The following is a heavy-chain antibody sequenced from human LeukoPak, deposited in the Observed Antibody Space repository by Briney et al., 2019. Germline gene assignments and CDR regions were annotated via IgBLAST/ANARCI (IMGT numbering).Heavy chain of an antibody. D-gene: IGHD6-19*01. J-gene: IGHJ4*02. Sequence: ASVKVSCKASGYSFTDYYIHWVRQATGQGPEWMGWVYPSGGATKYAQKFQDRVTMTRDTSISTAYLELSGLTSDDTAVYYCATYTSAIQYFLYWGLGTLVTVSS. CDR3: ATYTSAIQYFLY. V-gene: IGHV1-2*02. CDR1: GYSFTDYY. CDR2: VYPSGGAT.